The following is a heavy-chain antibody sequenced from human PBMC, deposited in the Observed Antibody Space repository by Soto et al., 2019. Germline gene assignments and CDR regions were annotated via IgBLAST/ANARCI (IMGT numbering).Heavy chain of an antibody. CDR1: GGSISSYY. V-gene: IGHV4-59*01. Sequence: PSETLSLTCTVSGGSISSYYWSWIRQPPGKRLEWIGYIYYSGSTNYNPSLKSRVTISVDTSKSQFSLKPSSVTAADTAVYYCARRYGYAFDIWGQGTMVTVSS. J-gene: IGHJ3*02. CDR3: ARRYGYAFDI. D-gene: IGHD4-17*01. CDR2: IYYSGST.